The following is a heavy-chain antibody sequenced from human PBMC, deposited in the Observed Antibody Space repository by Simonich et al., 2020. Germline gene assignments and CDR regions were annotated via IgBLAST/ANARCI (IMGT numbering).Heavy chain of an antibody. CDR3: ARDGRKGSSTSCSDY. CDR1: GFTFSSYS. V-gene: IGHV3-21*01. CDR2: ISNSSSYI. Sequence: EVQLVESGGGLVKPGGSLRLSCAASGFTFSSYSMNWVRQAPGKGLEWVSSISNSSSYIYYANSVKGRFTISRDNAKNSLYLQMNSLRAEDTAVYYCARDGRKGSSTSCSDYWGQGTLVTVSS. J-gene: IGHJ4*02. D-gene: IGHD2-2*01.